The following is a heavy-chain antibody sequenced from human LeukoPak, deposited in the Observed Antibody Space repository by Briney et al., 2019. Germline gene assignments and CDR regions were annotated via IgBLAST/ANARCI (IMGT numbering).Heavy chain of an antibody. CDR2: ISSSSSYI. CDR1: GFTFSSYE. Sequence: GGSLRLSCAASGFTFSSYEMNWVRQAPGKGLEWVSSISSSSSYIYYADSVKGRFTISRDNAKNSLYLQINSLRAEDTAVYYCARDRDILTGLDWFDPWGQGTLVTVSS. J-gene: IGHJ5*02. D-gene: IGHD3-9*01. V-gene: IGHV3-21*01. CDR3: ARDRDILTGLDWFDP.